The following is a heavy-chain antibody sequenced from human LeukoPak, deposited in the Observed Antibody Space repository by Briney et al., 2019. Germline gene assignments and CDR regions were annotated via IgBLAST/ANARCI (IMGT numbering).Heavy chain of an antibody. CDR1: GFTFSSHG. Sequence: GGSLRLSCAASGFTFSSHGMHWVRQAPGKGLEWVAFIRYDGSNKYYADSVKGRFTISRDNSKNTLYLQMNSLRAEDTAVYSCAKDRLRDYYYMDVWGKGTTVTISS. CDR3: AKDRLRDYYYMDV. D-gene: IGHD3-16*01. CDR2: IRYDGSNK. J-gene: IGHJ6*03. V-gene: IGHV3-30*02.